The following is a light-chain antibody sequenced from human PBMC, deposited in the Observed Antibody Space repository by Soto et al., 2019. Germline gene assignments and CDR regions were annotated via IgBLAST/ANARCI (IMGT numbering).Light chain of an antibody. V-gene: IGLV2-23*01. CDR3: SSYAGSSARVV. CDR2: EGT. CDR1: STDFENYNL. Sequence: QSALTQPASVSGSPGQSITISCTRSSTDFENYNLVSWYQHCPDKAPKLIIYEGTKRPSEISDRFSGSESDTTASLIISGHQPEDEADYYCSSYAGSSARVVFGGGTKLTVL. J-gene: IGLJ2*01.